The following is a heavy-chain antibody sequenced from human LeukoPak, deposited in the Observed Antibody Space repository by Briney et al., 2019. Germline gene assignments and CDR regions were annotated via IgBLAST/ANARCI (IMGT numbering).Heavy chain of an antibody. CDR2: IYSGGST. J-gene: IGHJ4*02. CDR3: AKEGGYYDSSGYYFEGYYFDY. Sequence: GGSLRLSCAASGFTISSNYMSWVRQAPGKGLEWVSVIYSGGSTYYSDSVKGRFTIPRDNSKNTLYLQMNSLRAEDTAVYYCAKEGGYYDSSGYYFEGYYFDYWGQGTLVTVSS. V-gene: IGHV3-53*01. D-gene: IGHD3-22*01. CDR1: GFTISSNY.